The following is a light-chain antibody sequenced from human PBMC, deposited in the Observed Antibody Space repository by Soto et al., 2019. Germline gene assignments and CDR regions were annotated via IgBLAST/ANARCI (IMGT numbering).Light chain of an antibody. CDR3: QQYNNWPPWT. Sequence: EIVMTQSPATLSVSPGERATLSCRASQSISSTQLVWYQQKPGQAPRLLIYGASTRATGIPARFSDSGSGTEFTLTISSLQSEDFAVYYCQQYNNWPPWTFGQGTKVDIK. J-gene: IGKJ1*01. V-gene: IGKV3-15*01. CDR2: GAS. CDR1: QSISST.